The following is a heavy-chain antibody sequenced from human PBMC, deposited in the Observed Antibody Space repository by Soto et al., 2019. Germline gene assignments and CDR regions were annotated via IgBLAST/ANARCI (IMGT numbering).Heavy chain of an antibody. CDR3: ERYFRAVTTEGFDY. CDR2: IWYDGSNK. D-gene: IGHD4-17*01. Sequence: QVQLVESGGGVVQPGRSLRLSCAASGFTFSSYGMHWVRQAPGKGLEGVAVIWYDGSNKYYADSVKGRFTISRDKSKNTQYLQMNRLRAEDTAVYYCERYFRAVTTEGFDYWGQGNLVTVSS. J-gene: IGHJ4*02. CDR1: GFTFSSYG. V-gene: IGHV3-33*01.